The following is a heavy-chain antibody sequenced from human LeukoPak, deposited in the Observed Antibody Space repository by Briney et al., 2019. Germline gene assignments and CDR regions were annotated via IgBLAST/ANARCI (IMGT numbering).Heavy chain of an antibody. V-gene: IGHV4-59*01. CDR2: IYSSGST. CDR3: ARSGAARLARKHNWFDP. Sequence: PSETLSLTCTVSGASISGSYWSWIRQPPGKGLEWIGSIYSSGSTNYNPSLKSRVTISVATSKTQFSLKLSSVTAADTAVYYCARSGAARLARKHNWFDPWGQGTLVTVSS. D-gene: IGHD1-26*01. CDR1: GASISGSY. J-gene: IGHJ5*02.